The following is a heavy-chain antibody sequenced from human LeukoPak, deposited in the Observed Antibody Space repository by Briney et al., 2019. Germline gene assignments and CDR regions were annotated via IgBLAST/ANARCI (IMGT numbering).Heavy chain of an antibody. CDR3: ARGSHVLRYFGWFYGMDV. D-gene: IGHD3-9*01. V-gene: IGHV4-34*01. CDR1: GGSFSGYY. J-gene: IGHJ6*02. Sequence: SETLSLTCAVYGGSFSGYYWSWLRQPTGKGLEWIGEMNHSGSTNYNPSLKSRVTISVDTSKNQFFLKLSSVPAADTAVYYCARGSHVLRYFGWFYGMDVWGQGTTVTVSS. CDR2: MNHSGST.